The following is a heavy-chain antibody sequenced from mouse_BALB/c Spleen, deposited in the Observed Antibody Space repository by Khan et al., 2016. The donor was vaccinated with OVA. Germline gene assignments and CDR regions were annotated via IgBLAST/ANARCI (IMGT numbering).Heavy chain of an antibody. CDR3: ARSTYRYAFAY. CDR2: MIYTGYT. J-gene: IGHJ3*01. D-gene: IGHD2-14*01. CDR1: GDSITSGY. Sequence: EVQLQESGPSLVKPSQTLSLTCSVTGDSITSGYWSWIRKFPGNKLEYMGYMIYTGYTDYNPSLKSRLAITRHTSKKQDYLQLKSVTTEDTATYYCARSTYRYAFAYWGQGTLVTVSA. V-gene: IGHV3-8*02.